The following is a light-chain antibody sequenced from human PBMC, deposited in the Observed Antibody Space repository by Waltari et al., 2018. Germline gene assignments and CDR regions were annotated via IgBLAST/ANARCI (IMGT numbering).Light chain of an antibody. Sequence: EIVMTQSPATLSVSPGERATLSCRASQSVSSTLAWYQQKPGQAPRLLIYGVSIRATGVPARFSGSGSGTEFTLSISSLQSEDFAVYSCQQYNNWPLTFGGGTKVEIK. CDR3: QQYNNWPLT. V-gene: IGKV3-15*01. CDR2: GVS. J-gene: IGKJ4*01. CDR1: QSVSST.